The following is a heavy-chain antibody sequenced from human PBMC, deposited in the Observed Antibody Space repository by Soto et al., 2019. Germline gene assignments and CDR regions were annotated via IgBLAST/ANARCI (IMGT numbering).Heavy chain of an antibody. CDR1: GYTFTSYS. CDR3: ARGDYYDSSGYSAVV. CDR2: INPSGGST. Sequence: ASVKVSCKASGYTFTSYSMYWARQAPGQGLEWMGIINPSGGSTSYAQKFQGRVTMTRDTSTSTVYMELSSLRSEDTAVYYCARGDYYDSSGYSAVVWGQGTLVTVSS. J-gene: IGHJ4*02. V-gene: IGHV1-46*01. D-gene: IGHD3-22*01.